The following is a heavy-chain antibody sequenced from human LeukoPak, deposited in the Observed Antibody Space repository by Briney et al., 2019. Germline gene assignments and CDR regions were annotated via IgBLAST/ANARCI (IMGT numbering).Heavy chain of an antibody. CDR1: GFTFSTYG. CDR2: INSADNT. CDR3: ARRSASRSFFDY. D-gene: IGHD3-10*01. V-gene: IGHV3-23*01. J-gene: IGHJ4*02. Sequence: GGSLRLSCAASGFTFSTYGLTWVRQAPGKGLEWVSLINSADNTYYADSVKGRFTISRDNSMNTLYLQMNSLSADDTAVYYCARRSASRSFFDYWGQGSLVTDSS.